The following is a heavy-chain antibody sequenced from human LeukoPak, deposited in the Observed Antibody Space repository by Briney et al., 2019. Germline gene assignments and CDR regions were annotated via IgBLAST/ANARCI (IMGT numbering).Heavy chain of an antibody. D-gene: IGHD5-18*01. Sequence: ASVKVSCKASGYTFTSYGISWVRQAPGQGLEWMGWMNPNSGNTGYAQKFQGRVTITRNTSISTAYMELSSLRSEDTAVYYCARGPSLDTARSYYYYYYMDVWGNGTTVTVSS. CDR2: MNPNSGNT. V-gene: IGHV1-8*03. CDR3: ARGPSLDTARSYYYYYYMDV. J-gene: IGHJ6*03. CDR1: GYTFTSYG.